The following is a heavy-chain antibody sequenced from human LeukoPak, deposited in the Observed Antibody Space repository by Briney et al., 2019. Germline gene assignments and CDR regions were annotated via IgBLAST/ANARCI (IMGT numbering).Heavy chain of an antibody. CDR3: ATEVYSSGRAATLNQ. CDR1: GFTLSDYI. D-gene: IGHD6-19*01. CDR2: ITRDSSTK. V-gene: IGHV3-30-3*01. J-gene: IGHJ4*02. Sequence: GGSLRLSCEASGFTLSDYIMHWVRQTPGKGLECVSLITRDSSTKNYADSVRGRFTVSRDNSRNTLFLQVTSLRGDDTALYYCATEVYSSGRAATLNQWGQGTLVTISS.